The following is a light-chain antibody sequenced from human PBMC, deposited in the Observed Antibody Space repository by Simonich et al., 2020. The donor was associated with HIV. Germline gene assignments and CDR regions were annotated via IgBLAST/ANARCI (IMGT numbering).Light chain of an antibody. CDR3: QQLKSYPIT. Sequence: IQLTQSPSFLSASVGDRVTITCRASQGISSYLNWYQQKPGKAPKLLIYAASSLQSGVPSRFSGSGSGTEFTLTISSLQPDDFATYYCQQLKSYPITFGQGTRLDIK. CDR2: AAS. CDR1: QGISSY. J-gene: IGKJ5*01. V-gene: IGKV1-9*01.